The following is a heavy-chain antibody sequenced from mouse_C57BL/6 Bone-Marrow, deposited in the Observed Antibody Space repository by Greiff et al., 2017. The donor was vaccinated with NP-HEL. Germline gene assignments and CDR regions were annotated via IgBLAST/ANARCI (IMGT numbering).Heavy chain of an antibody. D-gene: IGHD2-4*01. CDR1: GYTFTSYW. CDR3: AWGYYDYDRGAMDY. Sequence: QVQLQQPGAELVRPGSSVKLSCKASGYTFTSYWMDWVKQRPGQGLEWIGNIYPSDSETHYIQKFKDKATLTVDKSSSTAYMQLSSLTSEDAAVYYCAWGYYDYDRGAMDYWGQGTSVTVSS. J-gene: IGHJ4*01. CDR2: IYPSDSET. V-gene: IGHV1-61*01.